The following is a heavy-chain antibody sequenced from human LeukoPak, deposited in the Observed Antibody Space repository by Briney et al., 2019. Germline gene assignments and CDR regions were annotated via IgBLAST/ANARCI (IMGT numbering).Heavy chain of an antibody. V-gene: IGHV4-59*11. J-gene: IGHJ5*02. CDR3: ARDTGDYGDYVGNWFDP. CDR2: IYYSGST. D-gene: IGHD4-17*01. Sequence: SETLSLTCTVSGGSISNHYWSWIRQPPGKGLEWIGYIYYSGSTNYNPSLKSRVTISVDTSKNQFSLKLSSVTAADTAVYYCARDTGDYGDYVGNWFDPWGQGTLVTVSS. CDR1: GGSISNHY.